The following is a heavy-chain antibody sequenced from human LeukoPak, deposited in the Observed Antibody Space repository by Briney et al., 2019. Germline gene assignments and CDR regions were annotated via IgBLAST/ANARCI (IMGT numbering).Heavy chain of an antibody. Sequence: GGYLRLSCAASGFTFSSYGMHWVRQAPGKGLEWVAFIWYDGSKQYYADSVKGRFTISRDNSKNTLYLQMNSLRAEDTAVYYCAKDLALYYYDSSGPDYWGQGTLVTVSS. J-gene: IGHJ4*02. CDR2: IWYDGSKQ. CDR3: AKDLALYYYDSSGPDY. V-gene: IGHV3-30*02. CDR1: GFTFSSYG. D-gene: IGHD3-22*01.